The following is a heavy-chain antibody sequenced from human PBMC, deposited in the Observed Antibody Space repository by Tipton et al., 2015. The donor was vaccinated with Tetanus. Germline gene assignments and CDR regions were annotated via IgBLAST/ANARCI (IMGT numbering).Heavy chain of an antibody. CDR1: GASISSSRRFD. Sequence: LRLSCTVSGASISSSRRFDCGWIRQPPGKGLEWIGTISYSGSTSYSPSLKSRVTMSVDTSRNQFSLNLSSVTAADTAVYYCARGTWLYTSTYHRHWLDPWGQGTLVTVSS. CDR2: ISYSGST. J-gene: IGHJ5*02. D-gene: IGHD6-13*01. CDR3: ARGTWLYTSTYHRHWLDP. V-gene: IGHV4-39*01.